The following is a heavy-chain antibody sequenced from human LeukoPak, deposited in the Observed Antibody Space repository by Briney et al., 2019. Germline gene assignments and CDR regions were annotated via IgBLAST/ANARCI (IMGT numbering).Heavy chain of an antibody. D-gene: IGHD1-26*01. V-gene: IGHV3-48*03. CDR1: GFSFSSYE. CDR2: ISSSDSTI. CDR3: ARVGIVGATGGFDY. Sequence: PGGSLRLSCAASGFSFSSYEMNWVRQAPGRGLEWISYISSSDSTIYYADSVKGRFTISRDNAKNSLFLQMNSLRAEDTAVYYCARVGIVGATGGFDYWGQGTLVTVSS. J-gene: IGHJ4*02.